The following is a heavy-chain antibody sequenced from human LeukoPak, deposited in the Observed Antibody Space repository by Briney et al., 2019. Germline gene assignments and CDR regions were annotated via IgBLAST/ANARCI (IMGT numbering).Heavy chain of an antibody. Sequence: PGGSLRLSCAASGFTFSSYAMSWVRQAPGNGLEWVSAISGSGGSTYYADSVKGRFTISRDNSKNTLYLQMNSLRAEDTAVYYCAKLTGNEMDAIYYFDYWGQGTLVTVSS. D-gene: IGHD5-24*01. J-gene: IGHJ4*02. CDR3: AKLTGNEMDAIYYFDY. CDR2: ISGSGGST. CDR1: GFTFSSYA. V-gene: IGHV3-23*01.